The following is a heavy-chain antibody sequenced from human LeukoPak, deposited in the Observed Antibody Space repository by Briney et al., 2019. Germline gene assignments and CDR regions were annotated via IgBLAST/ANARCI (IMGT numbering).Heavy chain of an antibody. CDR2: IQFDGSNK. V-gene: IGHV3-30*02. CDR1: GFTFRSYG. D-gene: IGHD2-2*01. J-gene: IGHJ4*02. CDR3: AKDSCSTTCFLHE. Sequence: GGSLCLTCAASGFTFRSYGVHWVRQAPGRGLEWVAFIQFDGSNKYYADSVKGRFTISRDNSKNTLYLQMNSLRAEDTAVYFCAKDSCSTTCFLHEWGQRSLATVSS.